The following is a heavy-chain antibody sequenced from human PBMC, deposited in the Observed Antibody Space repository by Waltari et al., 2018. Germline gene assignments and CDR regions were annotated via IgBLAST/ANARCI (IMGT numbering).Heavy chain of an antibody. CDR1: GGSISSSSYY. CDR3: ARLKPRVFDY. J-gene: IGHJ4*02. V-gene: IGHV4-39*01. Sequence: QLQLQESGPGLVKPSETLSLICTVSGGSISSSSYYWGWIRQPPGKGLEWIGSIYYSGSTYYNPSLKSRVTISVDTSKNQFSLKLSSVTAADTAVYYCARLKPRVFDYWGQGTLVTVSS. CDR2: IYYSGST.